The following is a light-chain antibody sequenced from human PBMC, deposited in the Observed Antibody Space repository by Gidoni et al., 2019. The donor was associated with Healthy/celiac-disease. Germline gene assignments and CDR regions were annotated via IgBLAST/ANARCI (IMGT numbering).Light chain of an antibody. J-gene: IGKJ1*01. CDR3: QQYNSYSWT. V-gene: IGKV1-5*03. Sequence: DIQMTQSPSTLSASVGDRVTITCRARQSISSLLAWYQQKPGKAPKHLIYKASSLESGGPSRFSGSGSGTEFTLTISSLQPDDFATYYCQQYNSYSWTFGQGTKVEIK. CDR1: QSISSL. CDR2: KAS.